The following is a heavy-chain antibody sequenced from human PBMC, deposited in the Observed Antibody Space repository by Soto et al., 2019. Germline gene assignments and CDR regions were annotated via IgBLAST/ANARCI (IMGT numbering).Heavy chain of an antibody. CDR2: IYHSGST. CDR3: ARDRPFAGNSFDP. D-gene: IGHD6-6*01. V-gene: IGHV4-30-2*01. CDR1: GGSISSGGYS. Sequence: HSESLSLTCAVAGGSISSGGYSWSWIRQPPGKGLEWIGYIYHSGSTYYNPSLKSRVTISVDRSKNQFSLELSSVTAADTAVYYCARDRPFAGNSFDPWGQGTLVTVSS. J-gene: IGHJ5*02.